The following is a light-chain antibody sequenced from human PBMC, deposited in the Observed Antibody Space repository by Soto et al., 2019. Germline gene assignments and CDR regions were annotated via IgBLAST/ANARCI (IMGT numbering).Light chain of an antibody. CDR3: AVWDDSLSGYV. J-gene: IGLJ1*01. CDR1: SSNIGSNY. Sequence: QSVLTQPPSASGTPGQRVTISCSGSSSNIGSNYLYWYQHLPGTAPKLLIYNNDQRPSGVPDRFAGSKSGTSASLSISGLRSADEADYYCAVWDDSLSGYVFGTGTKLTVL. CDR2: NND. V-gene: IGLV1-47*02.